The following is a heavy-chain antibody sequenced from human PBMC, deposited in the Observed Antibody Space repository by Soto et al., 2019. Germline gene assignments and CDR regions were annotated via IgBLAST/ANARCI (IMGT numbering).Heavy chain of an antibody. CDR2: IYYSGST. CDR1: GGSISSYY. V-gene: IGHV4-59*01. CDR3: AVGYYDFWSGYYRPRPHYYGMDV. D-gene: IGHD3-3*01. Sequence: QVQLQESGPGLVKPSETLSLTCTVSGGSISSYYWSWIRQPPGKGLEWIGYIYYSGSTNYNPSLKSRVTLSVDTSKHQFSLKLSSVTAADTAVYYCAVGYYDFWSGYYRPRPHYYGMDVWGQGTTVTVSS. J-gene: IGHJ6*02.